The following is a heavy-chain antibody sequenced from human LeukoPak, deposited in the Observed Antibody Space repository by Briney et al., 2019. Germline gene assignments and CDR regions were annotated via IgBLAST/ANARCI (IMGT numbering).Heavy chain of an antibody. V-gene: IGHV3-33*06. CDR1: GFTFSSYG. Sequence: PGRSLRLSCAASGFTFSSYGSHWLRQAPGKAPGWVADIWYEGSNKYYADAVKGRFTISRDNSKNTLYLQMNSLRAEDTAVYYCAKDHQPSSSLDCYFDYWGQGTLVTVSS. J-gene: IGHJ4*02. CDR3: AKDHQPSSSLDCYFDY. CDR2: IWYEGSNK. D-gene: IGHD6-6*01.